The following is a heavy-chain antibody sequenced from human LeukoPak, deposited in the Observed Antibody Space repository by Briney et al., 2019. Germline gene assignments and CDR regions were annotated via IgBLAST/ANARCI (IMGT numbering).Heavy chain of an antibody. V-gene: IGHV3-30*02. Sequence: GGSLRLSCAASGLTFSSYGMHWVRQAPGKGLEWVAFIRYDGSNKYYAGSVKGRFTISRDNSKNTLYLQMNSLRAEDTAVYYCAKDAIVGATPSFPFDYWGQGTLVTVSS. D-gene: IGHD1-26*01. CDR2: IRYDGSNK. J-gene: IGHJ4*02. CDR3: AKDAIVGATPSFPFDY. CDR1: GLTFSSYG.